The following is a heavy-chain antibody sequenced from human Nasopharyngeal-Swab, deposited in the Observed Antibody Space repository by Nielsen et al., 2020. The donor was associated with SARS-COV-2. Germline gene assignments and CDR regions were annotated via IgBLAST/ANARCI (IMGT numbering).Heavy chain of an antibody. D-gene: IGHD6-19*01. CDR2: IDLNAIGT. V-gene: IGHV3-74*01. J-gene: IGHJ4*02. Sequence: GGSLRLSCAASGFTFSDYWMHWVRQAPGKGLVGVSRIDLNAIGTAYADSLKGRFTISRDNAKNTLYLQMNSLRAEDTAIYYCARGSSDWNGIDYWGQGTLVTVSS. CDR1: GFTFSDYW. CDR3: ARGSSDWNGIDY.